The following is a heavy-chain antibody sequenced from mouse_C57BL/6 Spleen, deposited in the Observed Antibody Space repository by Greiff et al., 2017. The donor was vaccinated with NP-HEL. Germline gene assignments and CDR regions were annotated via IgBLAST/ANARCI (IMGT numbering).Heavy chain of an antibody. D-gene: IGHD2-2*01. CDR1: GFTFSSYT. V-gene: IGHV5-9*01. J-gene: IGHJ4*01. Sequence: EVQRVESGGGLVKPGGSLKLSCAASGFTFSSYTMSWVRQTPETRLEWVATISGGGGNTYYPDSVKGRFTISRDNAKNTLYLQMSSLRSEDTALYYCARRGSTMVSMDYWGQGTSVTVSS. CDR3: ARRGSTMVSMDY. CDR2: ISGGGGNT.